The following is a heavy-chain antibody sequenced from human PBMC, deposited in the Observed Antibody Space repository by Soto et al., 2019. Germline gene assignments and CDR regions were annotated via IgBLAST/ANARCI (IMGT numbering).Heavy chain of an antibody. V-gene: IGHV4-39*07. CDR3: ARVHRP. CDR2: IYHSGST. J-gene: IGHJ5*02. CDR1: GGSISSSSYY. Sequence: SETLSLTCTVSGGSISSSSYYWGWIRQPPGKGLEWIGSIYHSGSTYYNPSLKSRVTISVDRSKNQFSLKLSSVTAADTAVYYCARVHRPWGQGTLVTVSS.